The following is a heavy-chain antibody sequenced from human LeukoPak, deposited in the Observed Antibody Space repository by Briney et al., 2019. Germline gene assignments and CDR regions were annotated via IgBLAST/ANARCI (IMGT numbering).Heavy chain of an antibody. CDR1: GFSLSTSGVG. CDR2: IYWDDDK. J-gene: IGHJ4*02. Sequence: SGPTLVNPTQALTLTCTFSGFSLSTSGVGVGWIRQPPGKALEWLALIYWDDDKRYSPSLKSRLTITKDTSKNQEVLTMTNMDPVDTATYYCAHNAGGYSYGYPPYFDYWGQGTLVTVSS. CDR3: AHNAGGYSYGYPPYFDY. D-gene: IGHD5-18*01. V-gene: IGHV2-5*02.